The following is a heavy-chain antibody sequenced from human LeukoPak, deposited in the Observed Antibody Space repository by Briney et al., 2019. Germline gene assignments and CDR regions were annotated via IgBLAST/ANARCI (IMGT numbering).Heavy chain of an antibody. D-gene: IGHD1-1*01. CDR2: ISGSGAST. Sequence: GGSLRLSCAASGFTFSSYAMSWVRQAPGKGLEWVSAISGSGASTYYADSVKGRFTMSRDNSKNTLYLQMNSLRAEDTAVYYCARHETGPYFDYWGQGTLVTVSS. J-gene: IGHJ4*02. CDR1: GFTFSSYA. CDR3: ARHETGPYFDY. V-gene: IGHV3-23*01.